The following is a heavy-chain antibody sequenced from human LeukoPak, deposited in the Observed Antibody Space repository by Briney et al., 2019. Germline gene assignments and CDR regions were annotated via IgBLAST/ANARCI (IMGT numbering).Heavy chain of an antibody. CDR2: IYYSGST. CDR1: GGSISSYY. Sequence: SETLSLTCTVSGGSISSYYWSWIRQPPGKGLEWIGYIYYSGSTNYNPSLKSRVTMSVDTSKNQFSLKLSSVTAADTAVYYCARDLYYGSGSYGYWGQGTLVTVSS. V-gene: IGHV4-59*12. J-gene: IGHJ4*02. CDR3: ARDLYYGSGSYGY. D-gene: IGHD3-10*01.